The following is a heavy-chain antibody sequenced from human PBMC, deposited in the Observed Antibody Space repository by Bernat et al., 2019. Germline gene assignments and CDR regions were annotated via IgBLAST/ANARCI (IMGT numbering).Heavy chain of an antibody. Sequence: QVQLVQSGAEVKKPGASVKVSCKVSGYTFTGYYMHWVRQAPGQGLEWMGWINPNSGNTIYAQKFQGRVTMTKDTSTDTAYMELSSLRSEDTAVYYCATEDVECWGGYRTDDYYYMDVWGQGTPVTVSS. CDR2: INPNSGNT. J-gene: IGHJ6*03. D-gene: IGHD6-13*01. V-gene: IGHV1-8*01. CDR3: ATEDVECWGGYRTDDYYYMDV. CDR1: GYTFTGYY.